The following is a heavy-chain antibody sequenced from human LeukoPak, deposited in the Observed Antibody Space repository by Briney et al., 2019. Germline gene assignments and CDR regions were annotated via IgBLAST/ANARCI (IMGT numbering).Heavy chain of an antibody. D-gene: IGHD4-17*01. CDR3: ASTFYGDSPPY. J-gene: IGHJ4*02. V-gene: IGHV3-66*01. CDR2: IYSGGST. CDR1: GFTFSSYW. Sequence: GGSLRLSCAASGFTFSSYWMSWVRQAPGKGLEWVSVIYSGGSTYYADSVKGRFTISRDNSKNTLYLQMNSLRAEDTAVYYCASTFYGDSPPYWGQGTLVTVSS.